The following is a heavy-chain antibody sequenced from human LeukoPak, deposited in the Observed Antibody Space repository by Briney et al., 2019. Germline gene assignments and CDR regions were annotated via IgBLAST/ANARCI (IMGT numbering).Heavy chain of an antibody. D-gene: IGHD6-25*01. J-gene: IGHJ4*02. Sequence: SETLSLTCAVYGGSFNGYYWTWIRQPPGKGLEWIGEINHSGSTDYNPSLKSRVTISVDTSKNQFSLKLNSVTAADTTVYYCARGQLRLSNWGQGSLVIVSS. CDR3: ARGQLRLSN. V-gene: IGHV4-34*01. CDR2: INHSGST. CDR1: GGSFNGYY.